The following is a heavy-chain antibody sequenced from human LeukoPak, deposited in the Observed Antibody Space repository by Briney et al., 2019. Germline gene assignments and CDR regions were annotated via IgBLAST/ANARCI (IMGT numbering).Heavy chain of an antibody. Sequence: GGSLRLSCAASGFTFSSYGMHWVRQAPGKGLEWVAVISYDGSNKYYADSVKGRFTISRDNSKNTLYLQMNSLRAEDTAVYYCAEALEFDYWGQGTLVTVSS. CDR2: ISYDGSNK. J-gene: IGHJ4*02. V-gene: IGHV3-30*18. D-gene: IGHD3-16*02. CDR3: AEALEFDY. CDR1: GFTFSSYG.